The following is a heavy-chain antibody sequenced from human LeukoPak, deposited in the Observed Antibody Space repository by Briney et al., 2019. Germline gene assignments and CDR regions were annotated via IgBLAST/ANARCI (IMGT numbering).Heavy chain of an antibody. D-gene: IGHD6-13*01. CDR3: AKVDSSSWYGGAFDI. CDR1: GFTFSSYA. V-gene: IGHV3-23*01. J-gene: IGHJ3*02. CDR2: ISGSGGST. Sequence: PGGSLRLSCAASGFTFSSYAMSWVRQAPGKGLEWVSAISGSGGSTYYADSVKGRFTISRDNSKNTLYLQINSLRAEDTAVYYCAKVDSSSWYGGAFDIWGQGTMVTVSS.